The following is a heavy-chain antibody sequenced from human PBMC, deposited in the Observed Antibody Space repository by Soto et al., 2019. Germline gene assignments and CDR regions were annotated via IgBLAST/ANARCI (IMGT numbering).Heavy chain of an antibody. V-gene: IGHV3-21*01. Sequence: EVQLVESGGGLDKPGGSLRLSCATSGFTFSSYSMNWVRQAPGEGLEWVSSISSSSSYIYYADSVKGRFTISRDNAKNSLYLQMNSLRADDTAVYYCARDLLYYYDSSGYDPPDYWGQGTLVTVSS. CDR2: ISSSSSYI. D-gene: IGHD3-22*01. J-gene: IGHJ4*02. CDR3: ARDLLYYYDSSGYDPPDY. CDR1: GFTFSSYS.